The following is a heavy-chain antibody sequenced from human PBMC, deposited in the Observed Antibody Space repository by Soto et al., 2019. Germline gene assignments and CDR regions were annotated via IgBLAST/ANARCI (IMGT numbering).Heavy chain of an antibody. Sequence: PGESLKLSCKCSGYSFTSYWIGWVRQIPGKGLEWMGIIYPVDSDTRYSPSFQGQVTISADKSINTAYLQWSSLKASDSAMYYCGAVINPRYYYYGMDVWGQGTTVTVSS. CDR3: GAVINPRYYYYGMDV. J-gene: IGHJ6*02. V-gene: IGHV5-51*01. D-gene: IGHD6-19*01. CDR2: IYPVDSDT. CDR1: GYSFTSYW.